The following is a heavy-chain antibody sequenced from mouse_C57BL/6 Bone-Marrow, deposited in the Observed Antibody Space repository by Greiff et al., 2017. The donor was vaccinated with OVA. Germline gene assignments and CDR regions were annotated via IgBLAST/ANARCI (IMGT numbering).Heavy chain of an antibody. CDR3: ARKRGLLRYYAMDY. CDR1: GYTFTSYW. Sequence: QVQLQQPGAELVKPGASVKLSCKASGYTFTSYWMHWVKQRPGQGLEWIGMIHPNSGSTNYNEKFTSKATLTVDKSSSTAYMQLSSLTSEDSAVYYCARKRGLLRYYAMDYWGQGTSVTVSS. D-gene: IGHD1-1*01. CDR2: IHPNSGST. J-gene: IGHJ4*01. V-gene: IGHV1-64*01.